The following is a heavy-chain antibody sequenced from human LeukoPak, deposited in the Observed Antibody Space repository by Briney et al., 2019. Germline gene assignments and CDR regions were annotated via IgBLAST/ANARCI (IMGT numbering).Heavy chain of an antibody. CDR2: INSNGGRT. CDR1: GFTFKKYA. Sequence: GGSLRLSCSASGFTFKKYAMHWVRRAPGKGLEYVSAINSNGGRTYYADSVKGGFTISRDNSKNTLFLQMSSLRVEDTAVYYCVKDLYYDNSGYYSGAFDYWGQGTLVTVSS. J-gene: IGHJ4*02. CDR3: VKDLYYDNSGYYSGAFDY. V-gene: IGHV3-64D*06. D-gene: IGHD3-22*01.